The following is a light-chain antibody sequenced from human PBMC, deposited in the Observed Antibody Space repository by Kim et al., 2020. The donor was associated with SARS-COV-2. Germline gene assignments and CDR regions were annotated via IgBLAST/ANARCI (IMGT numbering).Light chain of an antibody. Sequence: SYELTQPPSVSVSPGQTARITCSGDALPKKYAYWYQQKPGQAPVLVIYEDSKRPSGIPERFSGSSSGKTATLTISGAQAEDEADYYCYSTDSSGNHWVFGGGTQLTVL. CDR1: ALPKKY. CDR2: EDS. CDR3: YSTDSSGNHWV. J-gene: IGLJ3*02. V-gene: IGLV3-10*01.